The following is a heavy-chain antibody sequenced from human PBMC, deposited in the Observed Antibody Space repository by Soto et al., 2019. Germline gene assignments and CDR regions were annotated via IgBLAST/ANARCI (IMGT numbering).Heavy chain of an antibody. CDR1: GLTFRSYV. Sequence: GGSLRLSCVASGLTFRSYVMNWVRQAPGKGLEWVSGISGSGDTTHYADSVKGRFTISRDNSKNTLYLQMNSLRADNTAIYYCARWSYLDYWGQGTRVTVSS. CDR3: ARWSYLDY. V-gene: IGHV3-23*01. J-gene: IGHJ4*02. D-gene: IGHD3-3*01. CDR2: ISGSGDTT.